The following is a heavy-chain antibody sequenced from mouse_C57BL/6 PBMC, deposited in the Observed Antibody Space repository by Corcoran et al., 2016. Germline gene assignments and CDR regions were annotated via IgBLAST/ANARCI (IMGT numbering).Heavy chain of an antibody. CDR3: ARERVTWYFDV. J-gene: IGHJ1*03. V-gene: IGHV9-3*01. D-gene: IGHD2-2*01. Sequence: QIQLVQSGPELKKPGETVKISCKASGYTFTTYGMSWVKQAPGKGLKWMGWINTYSGVPTYADDFKGRFAFSLETSASTAYLQINNLKNEDTATYCCARERVTWYFDVWGTGTTVTVSS. CDR2: INTYSGVP. CDR1: GYTFTTYG.